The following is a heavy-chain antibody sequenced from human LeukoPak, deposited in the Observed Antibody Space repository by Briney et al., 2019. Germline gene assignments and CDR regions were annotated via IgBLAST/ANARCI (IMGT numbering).Heavy chain of an antibody. Sequence: SETLSLTCTVSGGSISGYYWSWIRQPPGKGLEWIGEIYHSGSTNNNPSLKSRVTISVDKSKNQFSLKLNSVTAADTAVYYCARVRVTPYISIDSWGQGTLVTVSS. D-gene: IGHD4-23*01. CDR1: GGSISGYY. CDR2: IYHSGST. V-gene: IGHV4-59*12. CDR3: ARVRVTPYISIDS. J-gene: IGHJ4*02.